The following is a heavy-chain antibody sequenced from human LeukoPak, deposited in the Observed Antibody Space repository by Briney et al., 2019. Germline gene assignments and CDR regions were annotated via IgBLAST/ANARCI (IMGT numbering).Heavy chain of an antibody. Sequence: GGSLRLSCETSGFTFSHYGIHWVRQVPGMGLEWVAFIKYGGSKIYYAESVQGRFTISRDNSKNNLFLQMTRMRPQDTAVYYCATDGIPSATALANWGQGTLVTVSS. CDR1: GFTFSHYG. CDR2: IKYGGSKI. CDR3: ATDGIPSATALAN. J-gene: IGHJ4*02. D-gene: IGHD2/OR15-2a*01. V-gene: IGHV3-30*02.